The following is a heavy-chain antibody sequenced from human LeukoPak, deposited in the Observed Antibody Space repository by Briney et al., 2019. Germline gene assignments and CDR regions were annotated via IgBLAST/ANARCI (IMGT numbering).Heavy chain of an antibody. V-gene: IGHV1-8*01. D-gene: IGHD2-2*01. CDR1: GYTFTSYD. Sequence: ASVKVSCKASGYTFTSYDINWVRQATGQGLEWMGWMNPNSGNTGYAQKFQGRVTMTTDTSTSTAYMELRSLRSDDTAVYYCARSTQDLAFDIWGQGTMVTVSS. CDR2: MNPNSGNT. CDR3: ARSTQDLAFDI. J-gene: IGHJ3*02.